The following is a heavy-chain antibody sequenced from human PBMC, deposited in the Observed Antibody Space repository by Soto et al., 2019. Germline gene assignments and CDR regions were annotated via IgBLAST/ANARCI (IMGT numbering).Heavy chain of an antibody. D-gene: IGHD6-6*01. V-gene: IGHV1-2*04. J-gene: IGHJ3*02. Sequence: ASVKVSCKASGYTFTGYYMHWVRQAPGQGLEWMGWINPNSGGTNYAQKFQGWVTMTRDTSISTAYMELSRLRSDDTAVYYCATWQLAGVFDAFDIWGQGTMVTVSS. CDR3: ATWQLAGVFDAFDI. CDR2: INPNSGGT. CDR1: GYTFTGYY.